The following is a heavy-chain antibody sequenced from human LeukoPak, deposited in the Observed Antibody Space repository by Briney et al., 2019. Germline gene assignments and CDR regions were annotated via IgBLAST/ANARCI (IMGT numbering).Heavy chain of an antibody. D-gene: IGHD1-26*01. Sequence: SETLSLTCTVSGGSVSSGSYYRSWIRQPPGKGLEWIGYIYYSGSTNYNPSLISRVTISADTSKNQFSLKLSSVTAADTAVYYCARGIVGATYFDYWGQGTLVTVSS. J-gene: IGHJ4*02. V-gene: IGHV4-61*01. CDR3: ARGIVGATYFDY. CDR2: IYYSGST. CDR1: GGSVSSGSYY.